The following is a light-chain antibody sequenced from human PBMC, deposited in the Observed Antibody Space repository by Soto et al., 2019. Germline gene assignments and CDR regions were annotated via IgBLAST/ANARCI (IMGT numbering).Light chain of an antibody. CDR2: DAS. CDR1: QSIXSW. CDR3: PQYENLPT. Sequence: DIQMTQSPSTLSASVGDRGTITCRASQSIXSWXAWXXQXPXXXTXXRIYDASSLEGEVPSKFSGSGSGTEFTLTISRLQPEDIATYYCPQYENLPTFGQGTRLEIK. V-gene: IGKV1-5*01. J-gene: IGKJ5*01.